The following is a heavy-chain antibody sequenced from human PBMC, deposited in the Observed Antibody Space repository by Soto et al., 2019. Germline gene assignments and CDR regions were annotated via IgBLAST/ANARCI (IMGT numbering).Heavy chain of an antibody. CDR1: GGSISSSSYY. CDR3: ARVGWLRFHFDY. D-gene: IGHD5-12*01. CDR2: IYYSGST. J-gene: IGHJ4*02. Sequence: SETLSLTCTVSGGSISSSSYYWGWIRQPPGKGLEWIGSIYYSGSTYYNPSLKSRVTISVDTSKNQFSLKLSSVTAADTAVYYCARVGWLRFHFDYWGQGTLVTVSS. V-gene: IGHV4-39*01.